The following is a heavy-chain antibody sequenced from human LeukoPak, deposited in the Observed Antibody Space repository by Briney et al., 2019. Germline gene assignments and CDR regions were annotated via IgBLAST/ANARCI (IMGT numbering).Heavy chain of an antibody. CDR3: ARERSGGFIVVVPAAHFDY. Sequence: GGSLRLSCAASGFTFSSYSMNWVRQAPGKGLEWVSYISSSSSTIYYADSVKGRFTISRDDAKNSLYLQMNSLRDEDTAVYSCARERSGGFIVVVPAAHFDYWGQGTLVTVSS. D-gene: IGHD2-2*01. CDR2: ISSSSSTI. CDR1: GFTFSSYS. J-gene: IGHJ4*02. V-gene: IGHV3-48*02.